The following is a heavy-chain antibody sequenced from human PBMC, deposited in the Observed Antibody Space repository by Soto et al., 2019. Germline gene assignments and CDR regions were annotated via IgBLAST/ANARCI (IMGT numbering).Heavy chain of an antibody. CDR2: INSNGDNI. CDR3: ARVWANSGYYVAYDY. CDR1: GFTFSRYW. Sequence: GGSLRLSCAASGFTFSRYWMHWGRLVPGKGLVWLSRINSNGDNIRYADSVKGRFTISRDNAKNTLYLQMNSLRAEDTAVYYCARVWANSGYYVAYDYSGQGPPVTVSS. V-gene: IGHV3-74*01. D-gene: IGHD3-22*01. J-gene: IGHJ4*02.